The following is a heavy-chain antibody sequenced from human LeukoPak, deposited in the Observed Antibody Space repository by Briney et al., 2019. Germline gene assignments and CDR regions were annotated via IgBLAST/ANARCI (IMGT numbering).Heavy chain of an antibody. CDR3: AKDVRVGGGGMDV. J-gene: IGHJ6*02. V-gene: IGHV3-64*04. D-gene: IGHD1-26*01. CDR2: ITTNGGST. Sequence: GGSLRLSCSASGFIFSSYYMHWVRQAPGKGLEYVSAITTNGGSTYYADSVKGRFTISRDNSKNTLSLQMNNLGAEDTAVYYCAKDVRVGGGGMDVWGQGTPVTVSS. CDR1: GFIFSSYY.